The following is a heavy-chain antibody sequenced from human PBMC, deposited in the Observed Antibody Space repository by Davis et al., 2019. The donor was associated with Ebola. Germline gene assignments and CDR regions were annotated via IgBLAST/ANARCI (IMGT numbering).Heavy chain of an antibody. CDR2: IIPIFGTA. D-gene: IGHD4-17*01. J-gene: IGHJ6*02. CDR3: ARDTTVMVPTFYYYGMDV. Sequence: AASVKVSCKASGGTFSSYAISWVRQAPGQGLEWMGGIIPIFGTANYAQKFQGRVTITADESTSTAYMELSSLRSEDTAVYYCARDTTVMVPTFYYYGMDVWGQGTTVTVSS. CDR1: GGTFSSYA. V-gene: IGHV1-69*13.